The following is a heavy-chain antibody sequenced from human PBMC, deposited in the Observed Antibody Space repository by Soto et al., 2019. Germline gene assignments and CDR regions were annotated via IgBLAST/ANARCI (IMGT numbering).Heavy chain of an antibody. CDR2: ISSSTNTI. CDR1: GFTFSSYS. CDR3: ARDNYGDYLLGY. V-gene: IGHV3-48*01. J-gene: IGHJ4*02. Sequence: EVQLVESGGGLVQPGGSLRLSCAASGFTFSSYSMTWVRQAPGKGLEWVSYISSSTNTIYYADSVKGRFTISRDNANNSLYLQMNYLRAEDTAVYYCARDNYGDYLLGYWGQGTLVTVSS. D-gene: IGHD4-17*01.